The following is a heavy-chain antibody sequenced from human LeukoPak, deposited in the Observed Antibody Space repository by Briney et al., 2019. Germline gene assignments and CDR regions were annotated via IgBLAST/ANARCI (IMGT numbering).Heavy chain of an antibody. CDR2: INPNIGDT. CDR1: GYTFTDNS. V-gene: IGHV1-2*02. D-gene: IGHD6-19*01. CDR3: ERRASSGWYPFDY. Sequence: GASVKVSFKASGYTFTDNSVHLVRQAPGQGPEWMGWINPNIGDTKYAQKLQGRGTMTRDTSLSTAYMEMSGLRSDDTAVYYYERRASSGWYPFDYWGQGTLVTVSS. J-gene: IGHJ4*02.